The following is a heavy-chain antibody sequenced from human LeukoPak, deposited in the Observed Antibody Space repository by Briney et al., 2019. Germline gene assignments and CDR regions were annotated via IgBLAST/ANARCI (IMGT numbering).Heavy chain of an antibody. J-gene: IGHJ6*04. V-gene: IGHV3-48*03. CDR1: GFTFSSYE. D-gene: IGHD3-10*02. CDR3: AELGITMIGGV. Sequence: GGALRLSCAASGFTFSSYEMNWVRQAPGKGLEWVSYISSSGSTIYYADSVRGRFTISRDNAKNTLYLPMNSQRAEDTAVYYCAELGITMIGGVWGKASTVTISS. CDR2: ISSSGSTI.